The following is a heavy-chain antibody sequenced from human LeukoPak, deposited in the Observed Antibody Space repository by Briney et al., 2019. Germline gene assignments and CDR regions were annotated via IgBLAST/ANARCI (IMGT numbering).Heavy chain of an antibody. Sequence: PGGSLRLSCAASGFTFSSYAMSWVRQAPGKGLEWVSAISGGGPVTYYTDSVKGRFTISRDDSKNTLYLEMNSLRAEDTAVYYCARRGSSGWYDYWGQGTLVTVSS. V-gene: IGHV3-23*01. CDR2: ISGGGPVT. CDR3: ARRGSSGWYDY. CDR1: GFTFSSYA. J-gene: IGHJ4*02. D-gene: IGHD6-19*01.